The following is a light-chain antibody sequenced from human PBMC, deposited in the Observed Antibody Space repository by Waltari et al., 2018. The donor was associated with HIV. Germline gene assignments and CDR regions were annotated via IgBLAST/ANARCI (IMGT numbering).Light chain of an antibody. Sequence: DIQMTQSPSTLSASVGARVTTTCRSSQSISSWLSWYPQQPGRAPKLLIYKTSTLHSGVPSRFSGSGSGTEFSLTISSLQPDDFATYYCQQYQSYSLTFGQGTRLEIK. V-gene: IGKV1-5*03. CDR2: KTS. J-gene: IGKJ5*01. CDR3: QQYQSYSLT. CDR1: QSISSW.